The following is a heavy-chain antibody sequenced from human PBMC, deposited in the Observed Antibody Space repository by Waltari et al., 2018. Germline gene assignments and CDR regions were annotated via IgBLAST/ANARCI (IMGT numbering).Heavy chain of an antibody. Sequence: QVTLQQSGPGLLKPSETLSLTCTVSGGSFTNDYWSWIRQPPGKGLEGIGYIAVSGGTNYNPSLQSRVTMSADTSENQISLTLTSVTAADTAVYYCARSWSAHYYYYIDVWGKGTTVTVSS. V-gene: IGHV4-4*09. J-gene: IGHJ6*03. D-gene: IGHD1-26*01. CDR2: IAVSGGT. CDR3: ARSWSAHYYYYIDV. CDR1: GGSFTNDY.